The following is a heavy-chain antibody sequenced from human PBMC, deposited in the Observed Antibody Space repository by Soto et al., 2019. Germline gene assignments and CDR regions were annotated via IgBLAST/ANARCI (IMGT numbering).Heavy chain of an antibody. Sequence: SETLSLTCSVSGDSISTVDYFWAWIRQPPGQALEYIGYIYKSTTTYYNPSFESRVATSLDTSKSQFSLTVTSVTAADTAVYFCARGRYCLTGRCFPNWFDSWGQGTLVTVSS. CDR1: GDSISTVDYF. D-gene: IGHD2-15*01. J-gene: IGHJ5*01. CDR2: IYKSTTT. CDR3: ARGRYCLTGRCFPNWFDS. V-gene: IGHV4-30-4*01.